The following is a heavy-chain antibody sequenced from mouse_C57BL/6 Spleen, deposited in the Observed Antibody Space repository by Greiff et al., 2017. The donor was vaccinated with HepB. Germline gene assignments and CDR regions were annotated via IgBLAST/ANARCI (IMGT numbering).Heavy chain of an antibody. CDR2: IYPGGGYT. D-gene: IGHD2-4*01. V-gene: IGHV1-63*01. CDR3: ARLRGYDYDGYFDY. CDR1: GYTFTNYW. J-gene: IGHJ2*01. Sequence: QVHVKQSGAELVRPGTSVKMSCKASGYTFTNYWIGWAKQRPGHGLEWIGDIYPGGGYTNYNEKFKGKATLTADKSSSTAYMQFSSLTSEDSAIYYCARLRGYDYDGYFDYWGQGTTLTVSS.